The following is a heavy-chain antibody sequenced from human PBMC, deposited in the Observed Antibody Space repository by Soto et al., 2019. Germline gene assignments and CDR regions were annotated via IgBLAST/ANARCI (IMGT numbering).Heavy chain of an antibody. V-gene: IGHV1-69*13. CDR3: VRVEITIFGVVYDYYYGMDV. J-gene: IGHJ6*02. CDR1: GGTFSSYA. D-gene: IGHD3-3*01. CDR2: IIPIFGTA. Sequence: SVKVSCKASGGTFSSYAISWVRQAPGQGLEWMGGIIPIFGTANYAQKFQGRVTITADESTSTAYMELSSLRSEDTAVYYCVRVEITIFGVVYDYYYGMDVWGQGTTVTVSS.